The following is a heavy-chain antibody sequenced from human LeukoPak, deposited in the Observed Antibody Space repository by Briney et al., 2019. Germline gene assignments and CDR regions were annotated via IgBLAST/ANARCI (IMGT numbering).Heavy chain of an antibody. CDR3: ARPGEDTAMAPFDY. Sequence: ASVKVSCKASGYTFTGYYMHWVRQAPGQGLEWMGWINPNSGGTNYAQKFQGRVTMTRDTSISTAYMELSRLRSDDTAVYYCARPGEDTAMAPFDYWGQGTLVTVSS. V-gene: IGHV1-2*02. CDR1: GYTFTGYY. CDR2: INPNSGGT. D-gene: IGHD5-18*01. J-gene: IGHJ4*02.